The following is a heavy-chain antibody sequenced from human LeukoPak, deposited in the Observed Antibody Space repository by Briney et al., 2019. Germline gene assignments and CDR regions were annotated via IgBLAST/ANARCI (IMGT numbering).Heavy chain of an antibody. D-gene: IGHD3-10*01. CDR3: AREEGEGYYGSGSYY. V-gene: IGHV1-18*01. J-gene: IGHJ4*02. Sequence: GASVKVSCKASGYTFTSYGISWVRQAPGQGLEWMGWISAYNGNTNYAQKLQGRVTMTTDTSTSTAYMELRSLRSDDTAVYYCAREEGEGYYGSGSYYWGQGTLVTVSS. CDR1: GYTFTSYG. CDR2: ISAYNGNT.